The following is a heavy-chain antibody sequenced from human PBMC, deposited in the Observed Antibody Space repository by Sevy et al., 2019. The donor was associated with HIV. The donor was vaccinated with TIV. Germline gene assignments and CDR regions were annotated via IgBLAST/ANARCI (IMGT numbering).Heavy chain of an antibody. V-gene: IGHV3-23*01. J-gene: IGHJ4*02. CDR3: AKRGGSSGWYENFDY. CDR2: ISGSGGST. D-gene: IGHD6-19*01. CDR1: RFTFSSYA. Sequence: GGSLRLSCAASRFTFSSYAMSWVRQAPGKGLEWVSAISGSGGSTYYSDSVKGRFTISRDNSKNTLYLQMNSLRAEDTAVYYCAKRGGSSGWYENFDYWGQGTLVTVSS.